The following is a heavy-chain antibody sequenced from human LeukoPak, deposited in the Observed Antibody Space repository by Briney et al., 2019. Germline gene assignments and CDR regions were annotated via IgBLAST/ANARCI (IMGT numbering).Heavy chain of an antibody. CDR3: ARGSRDYVPDYYMDV. CDR1: GFTFSSYA. V-gene: IGHV3-30-3*01. CDR2: ISYDGSNK. J-gene: IGHJ6*03. Sequence: GGSLRLSCAASGFTFSSYAMHWVRQAPGKGLEWVAVISYDGSNKYYADSVKGRFTISRDNSKNTLYLQMNSLRAEDTAVYYCARGSRDYVPDYYMDVWGKGTTVTVSS. D-gene: IGHD4-17*01.